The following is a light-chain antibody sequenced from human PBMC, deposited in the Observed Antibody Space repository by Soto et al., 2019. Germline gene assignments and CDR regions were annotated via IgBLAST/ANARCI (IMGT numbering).Light chain of an antibody. V-gene: IGKV1-5*01. Sequence: DIQMTQSPSTLSASVGDRVTITCRACQSISAKLAWYQQKPGKPPKVLIHDASNLESGVPSRFSGSGSGTEFTLAVSSLQPDDFATYYCPQYFDFSVTFVVGTKVDI. CDR1: QSISAK. J-gene: IGKJ4*01. CDR2: DAS. CDR3: PQYFDFSVT.